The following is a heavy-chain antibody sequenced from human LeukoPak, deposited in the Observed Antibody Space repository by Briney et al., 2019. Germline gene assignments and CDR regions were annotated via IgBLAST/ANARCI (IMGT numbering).Heavy chain of an antibody. V-gene: IGHV3-23*01. D-gene: IGHD5-12*01. CDR1: GFPFSSYA. J-gene: IGHJ4*02. Sequence: GGSLRLSCAASGFPFSSYAMSWVRQAPGKGLEWVSWDHSIRASTYYAGPENGRFTHARVNSKDTLYLQMSSLRAEDTAVYYCAKDLNIVATNFDYWAQGTLVTVSS. CDR2: DHSIRAST. CDR3: AKDLNIVATNFDY.